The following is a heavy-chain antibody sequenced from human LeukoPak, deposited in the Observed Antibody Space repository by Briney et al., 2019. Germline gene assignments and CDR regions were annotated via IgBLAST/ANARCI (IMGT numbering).Heavy chain of an antibody. CDR3: ARLRGSGSYYPFDY. J-gene: IGHJ4*02. Sequence: GESLKISWKGSGYRFTSYWIGWVRQTPGKGLEGMGVIYPGHSDTRYSPSFQGQVTISADKSISTAYLQWSSLKASDTAMYYCARLRGSGSYYPFDYWGQGTLVTVSS. CDR2: IYPGHSDT. V-gene: IGHV5-51*01. D-gene: IGHD3-10*01. CDR1: GYRFTSYW.